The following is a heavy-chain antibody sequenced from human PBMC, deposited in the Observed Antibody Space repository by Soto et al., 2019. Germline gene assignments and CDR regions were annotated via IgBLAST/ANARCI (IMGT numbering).Heavy chain of an antibody. J-gene: IGHJ5*02. D-gene: IGHD6-13*01. CDR3: AKDLGITHSSSWSFGP. CDR1: GFPFSSYA. CDR2: ISGSGGST. Sequence: PGGSLRLSCAASGFPFSSYAMSWVRQAPGKGLEWVSAISGSGGSTYYADSVKGRFTISRDNSKNTLYLQMNSLRAEDTAVYDCAKDLGITHSSSWSFGPWGQGTLGT. V-gene: IGHV3-23*01.